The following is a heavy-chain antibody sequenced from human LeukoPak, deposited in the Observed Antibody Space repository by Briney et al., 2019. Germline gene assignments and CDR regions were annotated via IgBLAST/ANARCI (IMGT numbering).Heavy chain of an antibody. CDR2: IIPIFGTA. J-gene: IGHJ4*02. CDR1: GGTFSSYA. V-gene: IGHV1-69*06. Sequence: SVKVSCKASGGTFSSYAISWVRQAPGQGLEWMGGIIPIFGTANYAQKFRGRVTITADKSTRTAYMELSSLRSEDTAVYYCARAGSGYSGYVRGLWLNRGEWYWGQGTLVTVSS. D-gene: IGHD5-12*01. CDR3: ARAGSGYSGYVRGLWLNRGEWY.